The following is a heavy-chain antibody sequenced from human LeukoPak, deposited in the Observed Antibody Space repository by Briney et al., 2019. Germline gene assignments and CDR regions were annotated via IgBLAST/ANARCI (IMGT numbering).Heavy chain of an antibody. V-gene: IGHV4-39*07. CDR1: GGSISSSYYY. J-gene: IGHJ4*02. Sequence: SETLSLTCTVSGGSISSSYYYWGWVRQPPGKGLEWTGSIYYSGSTYYNPSLKSRVTISVDTSKNQFSLKLTSVTAADTAVYYCARVYCSGGSCYYFDYWGQGTLVTVSS. CDR2: IYYSGST. CDR3: ARVYCSGGSCYYFDY. D-gene: IGHD2-15*01.